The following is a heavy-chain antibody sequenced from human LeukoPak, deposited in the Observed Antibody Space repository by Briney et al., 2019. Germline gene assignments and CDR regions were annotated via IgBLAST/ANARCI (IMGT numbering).Heavy chain of an antibody. J-gene: IGHJ4*02. Sequence: GGSLRLSCAASGFTFSSYAMPWVRQAPGKGLEWVAVISYDGSNKYYADSVKGRFTISRDNSKNTLYLQMNSLRAEDTAVYYCAREVQLDYWGQGTLVTVSS. V-gene: IGHV3-30*04. CDR2: ISYDGSNK. CDR1: GFTFSSYA. D-gene: IGHD4-11*01. CDR3: AREVQLDY.